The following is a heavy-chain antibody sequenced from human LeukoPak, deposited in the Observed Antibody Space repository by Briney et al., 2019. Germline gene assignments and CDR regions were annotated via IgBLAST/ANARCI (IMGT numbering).Heavy chain of an antibody. CDR1: GFTFRSYS. V-gene: IGHV3-48*02. D-gene: IGHD3-3*01. CDR2: ISTSSSII. CDR3: AREGLSYDFWSGYSPYYFDF. J-gene: IGHJ4*02. Sequence: PGGSLRLSCAASGFTFRSYSMNWVRQAPGKGLEWVSYISTSSSIIYYADSVKGRFTVSRDNAKNSLYLQMNSLRDEDTAVYYCAREGLSYDFWSGYSPYYFDFWGQGTLVTVSS.